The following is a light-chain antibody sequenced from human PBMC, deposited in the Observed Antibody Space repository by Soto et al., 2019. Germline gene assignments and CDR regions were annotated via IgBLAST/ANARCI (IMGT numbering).Light chain of an antibody. Sequence: QSALTHPASVSGSPGQSITISCTGTSSDVGGYSHVSWYQQNTGKAQQFIVYDFSNRLSGVSNRFSGSKSGNTASLSISGLQAEDEADYYCSSYTSSGRYVFGTGTKVTVL. J-gene: IGLJ1*01. CDR1: SSDVGGYSH. CDR2: DFS. CDR3: SSYTSSGRYV. V-gene: IGLV2-14*01.